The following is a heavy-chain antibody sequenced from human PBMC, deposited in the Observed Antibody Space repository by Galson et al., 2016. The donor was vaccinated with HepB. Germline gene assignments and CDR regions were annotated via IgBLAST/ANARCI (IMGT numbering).Heavy chain of an antibody. CDR1: GFTFSTYA. CDR2: INGGGGFT. CDR3: VADHGGLDCFDF. V-gene: IGHV3-23*01. D-gene: IGHD4-23*01. Sequence: SLRLSCAASGFTFSTYAMSWVRQAPGKGLEWVSAINGGGGFTYYADPVKGRFTISRDNSKNTVYLQMNSLRAEDTAVYYCVADHGGLDCFDFWGQGTMVTVSS. J-gene: IGHJ3*01.